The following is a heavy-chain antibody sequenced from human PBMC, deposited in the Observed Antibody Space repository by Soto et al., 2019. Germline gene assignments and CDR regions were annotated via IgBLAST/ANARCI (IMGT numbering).Heavy chain of an antibody. J-gene: IGHJ5*02. D-gene: IGHD4-4*01. CDR2: ISSNSAYI. CDR1: GFTFGSFT. V-gene: IGHV3-21*01. CDR3: TRDASRDSSARGWFDP. Sequence: GGSLRLSCAASGFTFGSFTMNWVRQAPGKGLEWVSTISSNSAYIYYTDALRGRFTISRDNAKNSLHLQMNSLRAEDTAVYYCTRDASRDSSARGWFDPWGPGTLVTVSS.